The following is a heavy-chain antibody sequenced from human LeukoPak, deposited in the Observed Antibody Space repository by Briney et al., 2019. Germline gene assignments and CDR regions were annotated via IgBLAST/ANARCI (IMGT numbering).Heavy chain of an antibody. D-gene: IGHD3-22*01. V-gene: IGHV1-2*02. Sequence: ASVKVSCKASGYTFTGYYMHWVRQAPGQGLVWMGWINPNSGGTNYAQKFQGRVTMTRDTSISTAYMELSRLRSDDTAVYYCAREDYYDSSGYAVWGQGTLVTVSS. CDR1: GYTFTGYY. CDR3: AREDYYDSSGYAV. J-gene: IGHJ4*02. CDR2: INPNSGGT.